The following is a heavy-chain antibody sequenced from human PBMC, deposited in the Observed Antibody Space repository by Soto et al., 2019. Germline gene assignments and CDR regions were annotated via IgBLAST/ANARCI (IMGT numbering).Heavy chain of an antibody. V-gene: IGHV4-34*01. CDR3: ARGSQWLDS. J-gene: IGHJ4*02. D-gene: IGHD6-19*01. CDR1: GGSFSGYY. Sequence: PSETLSLTCAVYGGSFSGYYWSWIRQPPGKGLEWIGEINHSGSINYNPSLKSRVTISVDTSKNHFSLKLSSVTAADTAVYYCARGSQWLDSWGQGTLVTVSS. CDR2: INHSGSI.